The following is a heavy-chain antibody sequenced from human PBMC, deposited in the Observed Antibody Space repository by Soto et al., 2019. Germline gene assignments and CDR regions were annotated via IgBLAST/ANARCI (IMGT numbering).Heavy chain of an antibody. CDR2: MWYDGSNK. CDR1: GFTFSSYG. V-gene: IGHV3-33*01. CDR3: ARPEIGSGYDSFAY. J-gene: IGHJ4*02. D-gene: IGHD5-12*01. Sequence: QPAGSLRLSCAAAGFTFSSYGMDWVRQAPGKGLEWVGVMWYDGSNKYYAVSVKGRYTSSRDNSKNTLSLQMNSLRAEHTAVYYCARPEIGSGYDSFAYWGQGTLVTVPS.